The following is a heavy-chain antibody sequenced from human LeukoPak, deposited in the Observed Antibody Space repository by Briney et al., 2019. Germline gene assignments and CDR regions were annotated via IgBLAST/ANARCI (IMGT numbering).Heavy chain of an antibody. J-gene: IGHJ6*03. CDR3: ARAERSYYDYYYYMDV. D-gene: IGHD1-1*01. CDR1: GGSISSHY. V-gene: IGHV4-59*11. CDR2: IYYSGST. Sequence: SETLSLTCTVSGGSISSHYWSWIRQPPGKGLEWIGYIYYSGSTNYNPSLKSRVTISVDTSKNQFSLKLSSVTAADTAVYYCARAERSYYDYYYYMDVWGKGTTVTVSS.